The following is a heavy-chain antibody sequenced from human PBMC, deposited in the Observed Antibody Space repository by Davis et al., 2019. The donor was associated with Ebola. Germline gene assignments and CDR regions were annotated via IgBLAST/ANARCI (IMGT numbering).Heavy chain of an antibody. V-gene: IGHV1-69*13. CDR1: GYTFTSYG. Sequence: AASVKVSCKASGYTFTSYGISWVRQAPGQGLEWMGGIIPIFGTANYAQKFQGRVTITADESTSTAYMELSSLRSEDTAVYYCARGRLRVAAAVTYFDYWGQGTLVTVSS. CDR2: IIPIFGTA. CDR3: ARGRLRVAAAVTYFDY. D-gene: IGHD6-13*01. J-gene: IGHJ4*02.